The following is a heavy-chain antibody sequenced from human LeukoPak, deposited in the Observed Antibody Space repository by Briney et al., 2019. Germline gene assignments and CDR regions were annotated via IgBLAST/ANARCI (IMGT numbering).Heavy chain of an antibody. Sequence: GASVKVSCKASGYTFTGYYMHWVRQAPGQGLKWMGWINPNSGGTNYAQKFQGRVTMTRDTSISTAYMELSRLRSDDTAVYYCARKGYYDSSGYLDYWGQGTLVTVSS. CDR3: ARKGYYDSSGYLDY. D-gene: IGHD3-22*01. CDR2: INPNSGGT. CDR1: GYTFTGYY. J-gene: IGHJ4*02. V-gene: IGHV1-2*02.